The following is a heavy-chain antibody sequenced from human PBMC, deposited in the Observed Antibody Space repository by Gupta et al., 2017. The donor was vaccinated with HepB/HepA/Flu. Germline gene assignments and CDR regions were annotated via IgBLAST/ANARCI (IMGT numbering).Heavy chain of an antibody. Sequence: LQLQASGPGLVKSSETPSLTCSVPDGPSSTRCFYWGWVRPPPGKGLESIGTIYSSGTTYYSPSLKSRVTMSVDTSTNHFSRRLGSVTAADTAVYYCARRSGDNYCLDYWGQGILVTVSS. J-gene: IGHJ4*02. D-gene: IGHD7-27*01. V-gene: IGHV4-39*02. CDR2: IYSSGTT. CDR3: ARRSGDNYCLDY. CDR1: DGPSSTRCFY.